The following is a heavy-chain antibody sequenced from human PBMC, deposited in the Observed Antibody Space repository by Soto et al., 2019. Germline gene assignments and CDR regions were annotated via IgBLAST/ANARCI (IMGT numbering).Heavy chain of an antibody. D-gene: IGHD6-13*01. J-gene: IGHJ4*02. CDR1: GGSISSSNW. CDR2: IYHSGST. V-gene: IGHV4-4*02. Sequence: QVQLQESGPGLVKPSGTLSLTCAVSGGSISSSNWWSWVRQPPGKGLEWIGAIYHSGSTNYNPYLKSRATISVDKSKNQFSLKLRSVTAADTAVYYCARADMGGSSWPFDYWGQGTLVTVSS. CDR3: ARADMGGSSWPFDY.